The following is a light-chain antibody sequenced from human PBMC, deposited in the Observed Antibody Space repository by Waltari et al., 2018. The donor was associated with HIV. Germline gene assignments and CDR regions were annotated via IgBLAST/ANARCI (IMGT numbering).Light chain of an antibody. J-gene: IGLJ2*01. V-gene: IGLV3-10*01. CDR2: EDS. Sequence: SSELTQPPSVSVSPGQTARITCSGDALPKKYAYWYQQKSGQAPVLFIYEDSKRPSGIPERFSGSSSGTMATLTISGAQVEYEADYYCYSTDSSGNHGGVFGGGTKLTVL. CDR1: ALPKKY. CDR3: YSTDSSGNHGGV.